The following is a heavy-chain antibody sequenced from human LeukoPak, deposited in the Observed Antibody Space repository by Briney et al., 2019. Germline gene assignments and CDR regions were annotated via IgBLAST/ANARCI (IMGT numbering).Heavy chain of an antibody. J-gene: IGHJ6*02. CDR3: AKELWFGEPV. CDR2: ISYDGNNK. D-gene: IGHD3-10*01. V-gene: IGHV3-30*14. Sequence: GGSLGLSCAASGFTFSSYAMHWVRQAPGKGLEWVAVISYDGNNKYFSDSVKGRFTISRNNTNNTLYLQMNSLRDEDTAVYYCAKELWFGEPVWGQGTTVTVSS. CDR1: GFTFSSYA.